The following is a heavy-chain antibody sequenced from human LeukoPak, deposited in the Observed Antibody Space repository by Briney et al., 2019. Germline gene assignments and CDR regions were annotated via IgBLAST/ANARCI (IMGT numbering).Heavy chain of an antibody. Sequence: GGSLRLSCAASGFTFSSYAMSWVRQAPGKGLEWVSAISGSGGSTYYADSVKGRFTISRDNSKNTLYLQMNSLRAEDTAVYYCARGDFNDYGNYVDAFDIWGQGTMVTVSS. J-gene: IGHJ3*02. D-gene: IGHD4/OR15-4a*01. V-gene: IGHV3-23*01. CDR1: GFTFSSYA. CDR3: ARGDFNDYGNYVDAFDI. CDR2: ISGSGGST.